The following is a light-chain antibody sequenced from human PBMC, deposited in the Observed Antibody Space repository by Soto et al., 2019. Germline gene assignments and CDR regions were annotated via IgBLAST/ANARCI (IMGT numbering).Light chain of an antibody. CDR2: AAS. V-gene: IGKV1-9*01. CDR1: QGISSY. Sequence: DIPLTQSPSFLSASVGDRVTITCRASQGISSYLAWYQQKPGKAPKLLIYAASTLQSGVPSRFSGSGSGTEFTLTISSLQPDDFATYYCQQYNSYSPAEFGQGTKVDI. J-gene: IGKJ1*01. CDR3: QQYNSYSPAE.